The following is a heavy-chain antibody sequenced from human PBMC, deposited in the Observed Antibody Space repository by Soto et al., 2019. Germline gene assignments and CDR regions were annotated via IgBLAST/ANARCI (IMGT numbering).Heavy chain of an antibody. Sequence: SETLSLTCTVSGDSVNSDNYYWSWIRQPPGKGLEWIGYIYHSGSTYYNPSLKSRVTISVDRSKNQFSLKLSSVTAADTAVYYCARVPSPWGQGTLVTVSS. CDR2: IYHSGST. J-gene: IGHJ5*02. V-gene: IGHV4-30-2*01. CDR1: GDSVNSDNYY. CDR3: ARVPSP.